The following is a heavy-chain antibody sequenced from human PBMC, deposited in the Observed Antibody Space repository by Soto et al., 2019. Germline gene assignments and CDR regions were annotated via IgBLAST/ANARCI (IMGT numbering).Heavy chain of an antibody. D-gene: IGHD1-7*01. CDR1: GGSIISSSYY. J-gene: IGHJ4*02. CDR2: IYYSGST. CDR3: ARTYITGTIG. V-gene: IGHV4-39*01. Sequence: PSETLSLTCTVSGGSIISSSYYWGWIRQPPGKGLEWIGSIYYSGSTYYNPSLKSRVTISVDTSKNQFSLKLSSVTAADTAVYYCARTYITGTIGWGQGTLVTVSS.